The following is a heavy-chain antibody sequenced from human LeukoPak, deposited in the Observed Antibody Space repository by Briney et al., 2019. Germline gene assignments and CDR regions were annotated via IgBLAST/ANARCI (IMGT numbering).Heavy chain of an antibody. V-gene: IGHV3-7*05. CDR3: ARETRGTVGSY. J-gene: IGHJ4*02. D-gene: IGHD1-26*01. Sequence: GGSLRLSCAASGFTFSNYAMTWVRQPPGKGLEWVASLQQDGGATHYVDSVKGRFTISRDNADNSLYLQMNSLRAEDTAVYYCARETRGTVGSYWGQGTLVTVSS. CDR1: GFTFSNYA. CDR2: LQQDGGAT.